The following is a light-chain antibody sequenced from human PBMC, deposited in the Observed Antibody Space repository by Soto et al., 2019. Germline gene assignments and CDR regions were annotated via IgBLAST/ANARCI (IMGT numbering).Light chain of an antibody. Sequence: DIQMTQSPSTLPASVGDRVTITCRASQSISHWLAWYQQKPGTAPKVLIYHASNFQSGVPSRFSGSGSGTEFTLTISSPQPDDFANYYCQQYNSYSFGQGTKVEIK. CDR1: QSISHW. CDR2: HAS. CDR3: QQYNSYS. J-gene: IGKJ1*01. V-gene: IGKV1-5*01.